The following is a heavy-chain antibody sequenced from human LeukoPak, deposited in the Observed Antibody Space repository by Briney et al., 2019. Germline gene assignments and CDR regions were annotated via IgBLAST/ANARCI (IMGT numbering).Heavy chain of an antibody. D-gene: IGHD4-17*01. V-gene: IGHV1-46*01. CDR3: ARYGHSPFFDY. Sequence: GASVKVSCKATGYTFTNYHMNWVRQAPGQGLEWMGIINPSGGSTTNAQKFQGRVIMTRDMSTSTVYMELSSLGSEDTAVYFCARYGHSPFFDYWGQGTLVIVSS. CDR1: GYTFTNYH. J-gene: IGHJ4*02. CDR2: INPSGGST.